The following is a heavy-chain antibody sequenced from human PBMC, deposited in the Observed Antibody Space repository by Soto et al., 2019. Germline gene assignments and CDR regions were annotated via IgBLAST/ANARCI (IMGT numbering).Heavy chain of an antibody. CDR3: TTDLDSGYDFGFDP. CDR2: IKSKTDGGTT. V-gene: IGHV3-15*07. Sequence: GGSLRLSCAASGFTFSNAWMNWVRQAPGKGLEWVGRIKSKTDGGTTDYAAPVKGRFTISRDDSKNTLYLQMNSLKTEDTAVYYCTTDLDSGYDFGFDPWGQGTLVTVSS. CDR1: GFTFSNAW. J-gene: IGHJ5*02. D-gene: IGHD5-12*01.